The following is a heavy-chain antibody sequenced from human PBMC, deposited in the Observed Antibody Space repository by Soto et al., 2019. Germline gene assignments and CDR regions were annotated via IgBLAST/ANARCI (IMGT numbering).Heavy chain of an antibody. V-gene: IGHV1-69*01. J-gene: IGHJ4*02. Sequence: QVQLVQSGAEVQKPGSSVKVSCKASGGTFSSYAISWVRQAPGQGLEWMGGIIPIFGTANYAQKFQGRVTITADESTSTAYMELSSLRSEDTAVYYCASPSVDTAMVTGLDYWGQGTLVTVSS. D-gene: IGHD5-18*01. CDR1: GGTFSSYA. CDR3: ASPSVDTAMVTGLDY. CDR2: IIPIFGTA.